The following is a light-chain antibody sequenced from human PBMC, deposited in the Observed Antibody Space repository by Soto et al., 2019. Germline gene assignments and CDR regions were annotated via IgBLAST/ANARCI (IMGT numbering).Light chain of an antibody. CDR1: QSVSSSY. CDR3: QQYGSSGT. CDR2: GAS. V-gene: IGKV3-20*01. Sequence: ENVLTQSPATLSLSPGEGATLSCRASQSVSSSYLAWYQQKPGQAPRLLIYGASNRATGIPDRFSGSGSGTDFTLTISRLEPEDFAVYYCQQYGSSGTFGQGTKVDIK. J-gene: IGKJ1*01.